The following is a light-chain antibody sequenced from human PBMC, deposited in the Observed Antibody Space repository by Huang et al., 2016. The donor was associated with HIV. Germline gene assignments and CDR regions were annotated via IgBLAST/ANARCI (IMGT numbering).Light chain of an antibody. CDR2: SAS. V-gene: IGKV1-8*01. CDR3: QQYYLYPWT. CDR1: HDVSDY. Sequence: AIRITQSPSSLSASTGDRVTITCRASHDVSDYLAWYQQKAGKAPNLLMYSASTLQGGVPSRFSGNGSATDFSLTISCLQSEDFATYYCQQYYLYPWTFGQGTKVEI. J-gene: IGKJ1*01.